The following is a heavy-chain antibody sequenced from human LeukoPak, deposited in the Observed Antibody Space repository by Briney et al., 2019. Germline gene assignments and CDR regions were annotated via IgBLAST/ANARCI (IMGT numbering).Heavy chain of an antibody. Sequence: SETLSLTCAVYGGSFSGYYWSWIRQPPGKGLEWIGYVYNSGNTNLNPSLKSRVTISVDTSKNQFSLKLSSVTAADTAVYYCARSTFYDFSSGYQFDSWGRGTLVTVSS. CDR2: VYNSGNT. V-gene: IGHV4-34*01. D-gene: IGHD3-3*01. CDR3: ARSTFYDFSSGYQFDS. CDR1: GGSFSGYY. J-gene: IGHJ4*02.